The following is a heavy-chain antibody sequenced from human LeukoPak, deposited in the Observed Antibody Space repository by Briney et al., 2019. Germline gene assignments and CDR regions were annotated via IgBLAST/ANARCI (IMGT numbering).Heavy chain of an antibody. D-gene: IGHD3-10*01. V-gene: IGHV4-4*07. CDR1: GGSISSYY. CDR3: ARRLSRITMVRGVINWFDP. CDR2: IYTTGNT. Sequence: PSETLSLTCTVSGGSISSYYWSWIRQPAGKGLECIGPIYTTGNTNYNPSLKSRVTMSVDTSKNQFSLKLSSVTAADTAVYYCARRLSRITMVRGVINWFDPWGQGTLVTVSS. J-gene: IGHJ5*02.